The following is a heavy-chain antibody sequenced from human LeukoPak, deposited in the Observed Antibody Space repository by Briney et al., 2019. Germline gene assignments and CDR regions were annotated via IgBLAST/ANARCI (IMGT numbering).Heavy chain of an antibody. CDR2: IAYDGSNE. J-gene: IGHJ3*02. CDR3: AKDQGIAVAGTDDAFDI. V-gene: IGHV3-30*18. Sequence: PGGSLRLSCAASGYTFSNYGMHWVPQAPGKGLERVAVIAYDGSNEYYAEFVKGRFTISRDNSKNTLYLQMYRLRAEDTAVYFCAKDQGIAVAGTDDAFDIWGQGTRVTVSS. CDR1: GYTFSNYG. D-gene: IGHD6-19*01.